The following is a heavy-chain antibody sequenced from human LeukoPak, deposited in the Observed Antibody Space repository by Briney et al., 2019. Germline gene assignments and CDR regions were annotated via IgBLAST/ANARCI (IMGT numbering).Heavy chain of an antibody. CDR3: ARDYDFWSGYYSPTRGYFGY. CDR1: GFTFSSSG. J-gene: IGHJ4*02. V-gene: IGHV3-30*02. Sequence: GGSLRLSCAASGFTFSSSGMHWVRQAPGKGLEWVTFIRYDGSNKYYTDSVKGRFTISRDNSKNTLYLQMDSLRAEDTAVYYCARDYDFWSGYYSPTRGYFGYSCQGTLVTVSS. CDR2: IRYDGSNK. D-gene: IGHD3-3*01.